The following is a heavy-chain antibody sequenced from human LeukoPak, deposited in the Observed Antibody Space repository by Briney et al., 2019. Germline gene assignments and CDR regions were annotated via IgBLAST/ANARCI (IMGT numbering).Heavy chain of an antibody. Sequence: SETLSLTCTVSGGSISSYYWSWIRQPPGKGLEWIGYIYYSGSTNYNPSLKSRVTISVDTSKNQFSLKLSSVTAADTAVYYCARGGIAGRPEWFDPWGQGTLVTVSS. V-gene: IGHV4-59*01. J-gene: IGHJ5*02. CDR3: ARGGIAGRPEWFDP. CDR2: IYYSGST. D-gene: IGHD6-6*01. CDR1: GGSISSYY.